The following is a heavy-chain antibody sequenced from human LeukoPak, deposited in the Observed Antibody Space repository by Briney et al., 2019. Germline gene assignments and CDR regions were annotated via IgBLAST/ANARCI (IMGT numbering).Heavy chain of an antibody. CDR3: TRPRMVRGVIGVLEDNDY. J-gene: IGHJ4*02. CDR2: ISSSSSYI. D-gene: IGHD3-10*01. V-gene: IGHV3-21*04. CDR1: GFIFSSYS. Sequence: GGSLRLSCAASGFIFSSYSMNWVRQAPGKGLEWVSSISSSSSYIYYADSVKGRFTISRDNAKNSLYLQMNSLKTEDTAVYYCTRPRMVRGVIGVLEDNDYWGQGTLVTVSS.